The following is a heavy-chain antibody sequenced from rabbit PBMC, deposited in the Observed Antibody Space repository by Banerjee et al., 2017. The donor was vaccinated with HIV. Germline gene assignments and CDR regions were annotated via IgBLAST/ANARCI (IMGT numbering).Heavy chain of an antibody. D-gene: IGHD8-1*01. CDR2: IYTSSGST. CDR3: AKDGGSDYDWAMDL. CDR1: GFSLSSSYW. V-gene: IGHV1S45*01. J-gene: IGHJ6*01. Sequence: QEQLEESGGDLVKPEGSLTLTCTASGFSLSSSYWICWVRQAPGKGLELIACIYTSSGSTLYASWAKGRFTISKTSWTTVTLQMTSLTAADTATYFCAKDGGSDYDWAMDLWGPGTLVTVS.